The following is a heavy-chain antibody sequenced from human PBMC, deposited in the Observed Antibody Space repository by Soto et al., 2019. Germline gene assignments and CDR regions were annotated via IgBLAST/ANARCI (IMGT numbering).Heavy chain of an antibody. Sequence: QVQLQESGPGLVKPSETLSLTCTVSGGSISSYYWSWIRQPPGKGLEWIGYIYYSGSTNYNPSLKSRVTLSVDTSKHQFSLKLSSVTAADTAVYYCARVGSQDFYYFDYWGQGTLVTVSS. CDR3: ARVGSQDFYYFDY. D-gene: IGHD6-25*01. CDR1: GGSISSYY. CDR2: IYYSGST. V-gene: IGHV4-59*01. J-gene: IGHJ4*02.